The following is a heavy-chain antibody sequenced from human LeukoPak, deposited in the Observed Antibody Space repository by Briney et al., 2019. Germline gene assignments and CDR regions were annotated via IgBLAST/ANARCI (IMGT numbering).Heavy chain of an antibody. J-gene: IGHJ4*02. CDR2: IYYSGTT. D-gene: IGHD3-10*01. Sequence: SETLSLTCTVSGGSMSTYYWTWIRQPPGKGLEWIGYIYYSGTTNYNPSLKSRVTISVDTSKNQFSLKLSSVTAADTAVYYCARVVRGVIYFDYWGQGTLVTVSS. V-gene: IGHV4-59*12. CDR3: ARVVRGVIYFDY. CDR1: GGSMSTYY.